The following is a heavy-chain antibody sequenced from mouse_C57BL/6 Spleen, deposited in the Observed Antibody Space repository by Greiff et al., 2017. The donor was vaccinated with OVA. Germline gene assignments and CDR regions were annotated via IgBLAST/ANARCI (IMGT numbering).Heavy chain of an antibody. D-gene: IGHD2-10*01. CDR2: IYPGDGDT. Sequence: VKLMESGPELVKPGASVKISCKASGYAFSSSWMNWVKQRPGKGLEWIGRIYPGDGDTNYNGKFKGKATLTADKSSSTAYMQLSSLTSEDSAVYFCATLQTLFAYWGQGTLVTVSA. CDR3: ATLQTLFAY. J-gene: IGHJ3*01. V-gene: IGHV1-82*01. CDR1: GYAFSSSW.